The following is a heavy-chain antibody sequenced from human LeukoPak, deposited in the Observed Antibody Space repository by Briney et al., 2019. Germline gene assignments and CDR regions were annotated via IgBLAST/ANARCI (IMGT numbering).Heavy chain of an antibody. V-gene: IGHV3-7*01. CDR1: ASTFSGNW. CDR3: VRGSGWFFGF. Sequence: GGSLTLSCAASASTFSGNWMHWVRQAPGKGLEWVASIDQHGRDKYSLDSVKGRFTISRDNSKSSLYLQMNNLRAEDTAVYYCVRGSGWFFGFWGQGSLVTVSS. J-gene: IGHJ4*02. D-gene: IGHD6-19*01. CDR2: IDQHGRDK.